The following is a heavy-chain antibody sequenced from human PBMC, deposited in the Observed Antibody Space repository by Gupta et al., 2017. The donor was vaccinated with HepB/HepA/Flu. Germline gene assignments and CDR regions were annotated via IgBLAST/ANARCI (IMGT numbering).Heavy chain of an antibody. V-gene: IGHV3-23*01. CDR1: DFIFSKDA. D-gene: IGHD7-27*01. J-gene: IGHJ5*02. CDR2: ISGNSDTT. Sequence: EVQLLESGGGLVQSGGSLRLSCVASDFIFSKDAMTWVRQAPGKGLEWVSIISGNSDTTHYADSVKGRFTISRDNSKNTVYLQMDSLRAEDTALYYCVNDPNWEWGAWGQGTLVTVSS. CDR3: VNDPNWEWGA.